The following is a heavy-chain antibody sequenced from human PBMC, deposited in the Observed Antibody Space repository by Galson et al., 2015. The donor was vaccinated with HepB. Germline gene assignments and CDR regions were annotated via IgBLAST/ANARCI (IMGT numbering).Heavy chain of an antibody. D-gene: IGHD1-26*01. CDR3: AREGVGPTTNYYGMDV. J-gene: IGHJ6*02. CDR2: INPNSGGT. CDR1: GYTFTGYY. V-gene: IGHV1-2*02. Sequence: SVKVSCKASGYTFTGYYMHWVRQAPGQGLEWMGWINPNSGGTKYAQKFQGRVTMTRDTSISTAYMELSRLTSDDTAVYYCAREGVGPTTNYYGMDVWGQGTTVSVSS.